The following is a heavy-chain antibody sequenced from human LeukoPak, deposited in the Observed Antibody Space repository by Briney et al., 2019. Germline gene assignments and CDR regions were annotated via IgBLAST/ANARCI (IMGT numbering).Heavy chain of an antibody. CDR3: ARGGNVWGSYRDFDY. J-gene: IGHJ4*02. CDR2: INHSGST. Sequence: SETLSLTCAVYGGSFSGYYWSWIRQPPGKGLEWIGEINHSGSTNHNPSLKSRVTISVDTSKNQFSLKLSSVTAADTAVYYCARGGNVWGSYRDFDYWGQGTLVTVSS. V-gene: IGHV4-34*01. CDR1: GGSFSGYY. D-gene: IGHD3-16*02.